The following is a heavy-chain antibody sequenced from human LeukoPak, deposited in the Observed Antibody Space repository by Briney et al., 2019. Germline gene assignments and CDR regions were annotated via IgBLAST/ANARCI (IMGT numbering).Heavy chain of an antibody. CDR2: IKQDGSEK. J-gene: IGHJ3*02. Sequence: GGSLRLSCAASGFTFSTYWMNWVRQAPGKGLEWVANIKQDGSEKYYVDSVKGRFTISRDNAKNSLYLQMNSLRAEDTAVYYCARDLGPADAFDIWGQGTMVTVSS. D-gene: IGHD2-2*01. CDR1: GFTFSTYW. CDR3: ARDLGPADAFDI. V-gene: IGHV3-7*01.